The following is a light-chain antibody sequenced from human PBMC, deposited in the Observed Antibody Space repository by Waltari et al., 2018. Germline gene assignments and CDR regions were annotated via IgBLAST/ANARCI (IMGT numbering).Light chain of an antibody. CDR2: WAC. J-gene: IGKJ1*01. V-gene: IGKV4-1*01. CDR3: QQYYSTPPWA. Sequence: IVMTQSPDSLAVSLGERATTNCKTSQSVLYSSKNKNSLSWYQQEPGQPPKLPIYWACTRSAGVPALIIGSRSGTDDTLTFSSLHAEGVAVYYCQQYYSTPPWAFGQGTKVEIK. CDR1: QSVLYSSKNKNS.